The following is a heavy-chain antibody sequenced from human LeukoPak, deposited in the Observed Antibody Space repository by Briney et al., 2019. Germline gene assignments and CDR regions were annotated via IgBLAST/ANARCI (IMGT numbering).Heavy chain of an antibody. J-gene: IGHJ6*02. Sequence: GGSMRLSWAESGFTFSSYAMSWVRQAPGKGLEWVSAISGSGGSTYYADSVKGRFTISRDNSKNTLYLQMNSLRAEDTAVYYCAKGYWEWEPEGMDVWGQGTTVTVSS. D-gene: IGHD1-26*01. CDR3: AKGYWEWEPEGMDV. CDR1: GFTFSSYA. V-gene: IGHV3-23*01. CDR2: ISGSGGST.